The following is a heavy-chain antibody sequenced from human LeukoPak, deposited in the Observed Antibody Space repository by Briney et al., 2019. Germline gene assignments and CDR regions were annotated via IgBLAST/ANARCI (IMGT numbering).Heavy chain of an antibody. CDR2: IYNSGST. D-gene: IGHD2-15*01. V-gene: IGHV4-59*01. CDR3: ATGVASYYMDV. J-gene: IGHJ6*03. CDR1: GDSISASY. Sequence: SETLSLTCTVSGDSISASYRSWIRQPPGKGLEWIGYIYNSGSTNYNPSLKSRVSISVDTSKNQFSLKLSSVTAADTAVYYCATGVASYYMDVWGKGTMVTVSS.